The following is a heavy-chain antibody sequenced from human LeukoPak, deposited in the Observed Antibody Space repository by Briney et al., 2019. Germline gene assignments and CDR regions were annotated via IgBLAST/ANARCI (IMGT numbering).Heavy chain of an antibody. CDR2: FDPEDGET. CDR3: ATYIKDRGSWYVEYFQH. J-gene: IGHJ1*01. D-gene: IGHD6-13*01. Sequence: GASVKVSCKVSGYTLTELSMHWVRQAPGKGLEWMGGFDPEDGETIYAQKFQGRVTMTEDTSTDIAYMELSSLRSEDTAVYYCATYIKDRGSWYVEYFQHWGQGTLVTVSS. CDR1: GYTLTELS. V-gene: IGHV1-24*01.